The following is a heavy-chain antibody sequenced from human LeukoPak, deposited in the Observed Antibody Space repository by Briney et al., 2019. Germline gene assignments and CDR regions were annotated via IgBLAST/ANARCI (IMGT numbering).Heavy chain of an antibody. CDR3: ARSDFSSTSCYAFDI. CDR2: IYYSGST. D-gene: IGHD2-2*01. V-gene: IGHV4-39*01. J-gene: IGHJ3*02. Sequence: SETLSLTCTVSGGSFSSSSYSWGWIRQPPGKGLEWIGSIYYSGSTYYNPSLKSRVTISVDTSKNQFSLKLSSVTAADTAVYFCARSDFSSTSCYAFDIWGQGTMVTVSS. CDR1: GGSFSSSSYS.